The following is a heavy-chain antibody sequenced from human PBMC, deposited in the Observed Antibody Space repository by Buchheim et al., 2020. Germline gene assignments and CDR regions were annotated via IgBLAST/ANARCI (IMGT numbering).Heavy chain of an antibody. D-gene: IGHD6-6*01. Sequence: QVQLQESGPGLVKPSQTLSLTCTVSGGSISSGSYYWSWIRQPAGKGLEWIGRIYTSGSTNYNPSLKSRVTISVHTPKNQFSLKLSSVTAADTAVYYCASSTTGEGSSYVFDYWGQGTL. CDR2: IYTSGST. CDR1: GGSISSGSYY. CDR3: ASSTTGEGSSYVFDY. V-gene: IGHV4-61*02. J-gene: IGHJ4*02.